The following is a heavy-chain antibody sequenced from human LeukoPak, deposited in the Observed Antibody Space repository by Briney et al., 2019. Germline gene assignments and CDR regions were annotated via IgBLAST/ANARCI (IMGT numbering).Heavy chain of an antibody. V-gene: IGHV4-59*01. CDR1: GGSIRGYY. CDR3: ARVQYSSSWYGPQNWFDP. J-gene: IGHJ5*02. CDR2: IYYSGST. D-gene: IGHD6-13*01. Sequence: SETLSLTCTVSGGSIRGYYWSWIRQPPGKGLEWMGYIYYSGSTNYNPSLKSRVTISVDTSKNQFSLKLSSVTAADTAVYYCARVQYSSSWYGPQNWFDPWGQGTLVTVSS.